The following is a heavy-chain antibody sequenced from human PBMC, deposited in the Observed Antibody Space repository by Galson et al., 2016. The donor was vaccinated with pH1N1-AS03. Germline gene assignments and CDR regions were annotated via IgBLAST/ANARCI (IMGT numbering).Heavy chain of an antibody. CDR2: IDPSGGPT. CDR3: ARRYYFDY. J-gene: IGHJ4*02. Sequence: SVKVSCKASGGTLNNYAVNWVRQAPGQGLGWMGIIDPSGGPTTYAPKFQGRITITTDTSTSTVYMELVSLRSEDTAVYYCARRYYFDYWGQGTLVTVSS. CDR1: GGTLNNYA. V-gene: IGHV1-46*02. D-gene: IGHD3-16*02.